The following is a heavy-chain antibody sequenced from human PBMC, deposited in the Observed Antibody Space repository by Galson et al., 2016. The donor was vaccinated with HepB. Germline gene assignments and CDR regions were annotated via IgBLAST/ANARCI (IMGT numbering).Heavy chain of an antibody. D-gene: IGHD6-6*01. Sequence: SLRLSCAASGFTVSRNYMSWVRQAPGKGLEWVSIIYSGGSTYYADSVEGRFNISRDNSKSTLYLQMNSLRAEDTAVYYCASPLLSSSYGLAYWGQGTLVTVSS. V-gene: IGHV3-53*01. CDR2: IYSGGST. CDR1: GFTVSRNY. CDR3: ASPLLSSSYGLAY. J-gene: IGHJ4*02.